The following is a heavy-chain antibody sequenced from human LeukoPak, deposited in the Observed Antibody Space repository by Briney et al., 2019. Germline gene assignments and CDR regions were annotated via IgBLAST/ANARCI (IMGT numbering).Heavy chain of an antibody. D-gene: IGHD3-3*01. V-gene: IGHV4-34*01. CDR1: GESFSGYY. Sequence: SETLSLTCAVYGESFSGYYWSWIRQPPGKGLEWIGEINHSGSTNYNPSLKSRVTISVDTSKNQFSLKLSSVTAADTAVYYCARGGDFWSRDAFDIWGQGTMVTVSS. CDR2: INHSGST. J-gene: IGHJ3*02. CDR3: ARGGDFWSRDAFDI.